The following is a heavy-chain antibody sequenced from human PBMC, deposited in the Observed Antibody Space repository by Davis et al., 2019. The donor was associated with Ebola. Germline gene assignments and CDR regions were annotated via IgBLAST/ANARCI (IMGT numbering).Heavy chain of an antibody. Sequence: PGGSLRLSCAASGFTFSSYAMSWVRQAPGKGLEWVSAISGSGGSTYYADSVKGRFTISRDNSKNTLYLQMNSLRAEDTALYYCAKDVGSSGWYGGDYWGQGTLVTVSS. CDR3: AKDVGSSGWYGGDY. J-gene: IGHJ4*02. CDR1: GFTFSSYA. D-gene: IGHD6-19*01. CDR2: ISGSGGST. V-gene: IGHV3-23*01.